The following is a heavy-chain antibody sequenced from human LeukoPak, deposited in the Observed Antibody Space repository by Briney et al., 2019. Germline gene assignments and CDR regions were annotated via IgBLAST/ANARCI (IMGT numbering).Heavy chain of an antibody. J-gene: IGHJ4*02. V-gene: IGHV4-30-4*08. CDR1: GGSLSSGDYY. Sequence: SETLSLTCTVSGGSLSSGDYYWSWIRQPPGKGLEWIGYIYYSGSTYYNPSLKSRVTISVDTSKTQFSLKLSSVTAADTAVYYCARVGGYDSSLDYWGQGTLVTVSS. CDR3: ARVGGYDSSLDY. D-gene: IGHD3-16*01. CDR2: IYYSGST.